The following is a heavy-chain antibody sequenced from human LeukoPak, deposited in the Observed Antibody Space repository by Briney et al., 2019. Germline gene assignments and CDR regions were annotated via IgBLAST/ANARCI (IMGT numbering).Heavy chain of an antibody. J-gene: IGHJ5*02. Sequence: PGGSLRLSCAASGFTFSSYWMSWVRQAPGKGLEGVANIKQDGSEKYYVDSVKGRFTISRDNAKNSLYLQMNSLRAEDTAVYYCARDRDQLLYGDWFDPWGQGTLVTVSS. CDR2: IKQDGSEK. V-gene: IGHV3-7*01. CDR1: GFTFSSYW. D-gene: IGHD2-2*02. CDR3: ARDRDQLLYGDWFDP.